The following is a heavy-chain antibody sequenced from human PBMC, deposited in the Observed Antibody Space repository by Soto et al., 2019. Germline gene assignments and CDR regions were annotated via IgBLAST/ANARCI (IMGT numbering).Heavy chain of an antibody. Sequence: PSETLSLTCAVYGGSFSGYYWSWIRQPPGKGLEWIGEINHSGSTNYNPSLKSRVTTSVDTSKNQFSLKLSSVTAADTAVYYCARGAYSSSSGYYYYGMDVWGQGTTVTVSS. CDR2: INHSGST. CDR3: ARGAYSSSSGYYYYGMDV. CDR1: GGSFSGYY. J-gene: IGHJ6*02. V-gene: IGHV4-34*01. D-gene: IGHD6-6*01.